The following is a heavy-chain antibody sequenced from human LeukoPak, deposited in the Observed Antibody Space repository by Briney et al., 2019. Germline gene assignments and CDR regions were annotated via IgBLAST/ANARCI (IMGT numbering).Heavy chain of an antibody. D-gene: IGHD1-26*01. CDR2: ICHSGST. Sequence: SETLPLTCAVSGYSISSGYYWGWIRQPPGKGLEWIGSICHSGSTYYNPSLKSRVTISVDTSKNKFSLKLSSVTAADTAVYYCARQTSGSYSQFDYWAREPWSPSPQ. CDR3: ARQTSGSYSQFDY. V-gene: IGHV4-38-2*01. J-gene: IGHJ4*02. CDR1: GYSISSGYY.